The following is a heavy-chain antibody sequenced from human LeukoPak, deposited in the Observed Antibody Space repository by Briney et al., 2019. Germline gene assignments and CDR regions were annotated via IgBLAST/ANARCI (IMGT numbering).Heavy chain of an antibody. CDR1: GFTFSSYA. Sequence: GGSLRLSCAASGFTFSSYAMSWVRQAPGKGLEWVSAISGSGGSTYYADSVKGRFTISRDNSKNTLYLQMNSLRAEDTAVYYCAKAKAVVVPAALLYMGVWGKGTTVTVSS. CDR3: AKAKAVVVPAALLYMGV. CDR2: ISGSGGST. D-gene: IGHD2-2*01. V-gene: IGHV3-23*01. J-gene: IGHJ6*03.